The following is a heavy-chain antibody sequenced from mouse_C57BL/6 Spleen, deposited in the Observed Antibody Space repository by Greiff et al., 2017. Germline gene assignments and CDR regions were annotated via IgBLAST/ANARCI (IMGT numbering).Heavy chain of an antibody. CDR3: ARDGYYAMDY. Sequence: EVKLVESGPGLVKPSQSLSLTCSVTGYSITSGYYWNWIRQFPGNKLEWMGYISYDGSNNYNPSLKNRISITRDTSKNQFFLKLNSVTTEDTATYYCARDGYYAMDYWVQGTSVTVSS. CDR2: ISYDGSN. J-gene: IGHJ4*01. CDR1: GYSITSGYY. V-gene: IGHV3-6*01.